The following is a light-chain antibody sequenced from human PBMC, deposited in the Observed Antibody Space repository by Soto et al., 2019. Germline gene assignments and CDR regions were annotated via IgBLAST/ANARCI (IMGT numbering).Light chain of an antibody. V-gene: IGLV2-23*01. CDR3: CSYAGSTL. CDR1: SSDVGSYNR. CDR2: EGS. J-gene: IGLJ2*01. Sequence: QSALTQPASVSGSPGQSITISCTGTSSDVGSYNRVSWYQQHPGKAPKLMIYEGSKRPSGVSNRFSGSKSGNTASLTITGLHAEDEADYYCCSYAGSTLFGGGTQLTVL.